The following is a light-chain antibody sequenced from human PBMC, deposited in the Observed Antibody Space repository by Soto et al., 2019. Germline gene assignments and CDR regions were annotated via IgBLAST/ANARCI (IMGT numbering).Light chain of an antibody. CDR2: GAS. CDR1: QSVGSN. J-gene: IGKJ5*01. CDR3: QQYDNWPLT. Sequence: EIVLTQSPGTLSLSPAERATLSCRASQSVGSNLAWYQHKPGQAPRLLIYGASTRATGIPARFGGSGSGTDFTLTISSLEPEDFAVYYCQQYDNWPLTFGQGTRLEIK. V-gene: IGKV3-15*01.